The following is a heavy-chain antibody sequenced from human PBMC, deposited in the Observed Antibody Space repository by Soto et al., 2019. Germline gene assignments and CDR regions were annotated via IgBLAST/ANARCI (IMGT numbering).Heavy chain of an antibody. V-gene: IGHV4-34*01. J-gene: IGHJ4*02. CDR3: ARDKITGLFDY. CDR2: ISHSGST. Sequence: SETLSLTCAVDGGSFSGYYWTWIRQPPGTGLEWIGEISHSGSTNYNPSLKSRVTISVDTSKNQFSLKLTSVTAADTAVYYCARDKITGLFDYWGQGTLVTVS. D-gene: IGHD2-8*02. CDR1: GGSFSGYY.